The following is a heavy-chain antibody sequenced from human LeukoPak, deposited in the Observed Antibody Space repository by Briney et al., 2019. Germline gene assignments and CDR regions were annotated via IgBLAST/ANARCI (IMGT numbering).Heavy chain of an antibody. CDR3: ARGIIRSGLYYFDY. CDR2: IYSGGST. CDR1: GFTVSSNY. D-gene: IGHD1-14*01. J-gene: IGHJ4*02. V-gene: IGHV3-53*01. Sequence: GGSLRLSCAASGFTVSSNYMSWVRQAPGKGLEWVSVIYSGGSTYYADSVKGRFTISRDNSKNTLYLQMNSLRAEDTAVYYGARGIIRSGLYYFDYWGQGTLVTVSS.